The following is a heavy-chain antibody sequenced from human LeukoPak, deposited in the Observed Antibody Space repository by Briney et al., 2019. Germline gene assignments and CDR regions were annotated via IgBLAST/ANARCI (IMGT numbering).Heavy chain of an antibody. J-gene: IGHJ3*02. CDR1: GFTFSSYS. CDR2: ISSSSSYI. D-gene: IGHD3-16*01. CDR3: AKGYDYVWDLTAFDI. V-gene: IGHV3-21*01. Sequence: GGSLRLSCAASGFTFSSYSMNWVRQAPGKGLEWVSSISSSSSYIYYADSVKGRFTISRDNSKNTLYLQMNSLRAEDTAVYYCAKGYDYVWDLTAFDIWGQGTMVTVSS.